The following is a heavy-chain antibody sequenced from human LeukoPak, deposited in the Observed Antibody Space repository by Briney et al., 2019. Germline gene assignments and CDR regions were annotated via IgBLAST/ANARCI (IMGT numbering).Heavy chain of an antibody. Sequence: PGGSLRLSCAASGFTFSSYEMNWVRQAPGKGLEWVSYISSSGSTIYYADSVKGRFTISRDNAKNSLYLQMNSLRAEDTAVYYCARASQWLVPEPFDYWGQGTLVTVSS. J-gene: IGHJ4*02. D-gene: IGHD6-19*01. V-gene: IGHV3-48*03. CDR2: ISSSGSTI. CDR1: GFTFSSYE. CDR3: ARASQWLVPEPFDY.